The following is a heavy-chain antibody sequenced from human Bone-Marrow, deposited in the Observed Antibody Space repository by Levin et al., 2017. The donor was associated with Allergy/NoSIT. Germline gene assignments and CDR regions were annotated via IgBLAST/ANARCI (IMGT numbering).Heavy chain of an antibody. D-gene: IGHD2-2*01. J-gene: IGHJ5*02. V-gene: IGHV4-34*01. CDR1: GGSFSGYY. CDR2: INHSGST. CDR3: ARGLRGIIVVVPAAANWFDP. Sequence: PSETLSLTCAVYGGSFSGYYWSWIRQPPGKGLEWIGEINHSGSTNYNPSLKSRVTISVDTSKNQFSLKLSSVTAADTAVYYCARGLRGIIVVVPAAANWFDPWGQGTLVTVSS.